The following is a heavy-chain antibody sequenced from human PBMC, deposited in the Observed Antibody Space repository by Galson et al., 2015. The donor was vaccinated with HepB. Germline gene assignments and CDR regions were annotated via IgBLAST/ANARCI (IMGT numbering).Heavy chain of an antibody. D-gene: IGHD3-22*01. J-gene: IGHJ4*02. CDR2: INPNSGGT. V-gene: IGHV1-2*04. Sequence: SVKVSCKASGYTFTGYYMHWVRQAPGQGLEWMGWINPNSGGTNYAQKFQGWVTMTRDTSISTAYMELSRLRSDDTAVYYCARGGDSSGYYPDYWGQGTLVTVSS. CDR1: GYTFTGYY. CDR3: ARGGDSSGYYPDY.